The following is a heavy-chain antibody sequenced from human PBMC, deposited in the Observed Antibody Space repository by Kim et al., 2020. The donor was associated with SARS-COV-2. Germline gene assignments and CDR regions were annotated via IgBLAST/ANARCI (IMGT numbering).Heavy chain of an antibody. CDR3: AREQGCSSTSCTRGLGY. CDR2: ISSSSTI. J-gene: IGHJ4*02. D-gene: IGHD2-2*01. V-gene: IGHV3-48*04. CDR1: GFTFSSYS. Sequence: GGSLRLSCAASGFTFSSYSMNWVRQAPGKGLEWVSYISSSSTIYYADSVKGRFTISRDNAKNSLYLQMNSLRAEDTAVYYCAREQGCSSTSCTRGLGYWGQGTLVTVSS.